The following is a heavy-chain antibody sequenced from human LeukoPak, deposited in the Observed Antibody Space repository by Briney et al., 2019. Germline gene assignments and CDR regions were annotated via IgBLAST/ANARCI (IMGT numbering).Heavy chain of an antibody. CDR1: GFSFSRYW. V-gene: IGHV3-7*03. CDR2: VKDDGSQK. CDR3: TRDASRGLDQ. Sequence: GGSLRLSCAASGFSFSRYWMTWVSQAPGKGLEWVANVKDDGSQKYYVDSVKGRFTILKDNAKNSVYLQMNSLRGEDTPLYFCTRDASRGLDQWGQGTLVTVSS. J-gene: IGHJ4*02.